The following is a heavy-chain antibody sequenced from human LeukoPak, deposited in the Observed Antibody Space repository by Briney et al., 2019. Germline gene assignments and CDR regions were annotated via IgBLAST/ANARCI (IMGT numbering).Heavy chain of an antibody. CDR3: ARGRGYNSFDY. J-gene: IGHJ4*02. CDR1: GGPFSGYY. CDR2: INHSGST. Sequence: PSETLSLTCAVYGGPFSGYYWSWIRQPPGKGLEWIGEINHSGSTNYNPSLKSRVTISVDTPKNQFSLKLSSVTAADTAVYYCARGRGYNSFDYWGQGTLVTVSS. V-gene: IGHV4-34*01. D-gene: IGHD5-24*01.